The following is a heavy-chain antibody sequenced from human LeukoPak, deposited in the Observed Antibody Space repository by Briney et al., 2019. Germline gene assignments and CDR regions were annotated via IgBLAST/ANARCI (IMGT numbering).Heavy chain of an antibody. V-gene: IGHV3-30*04. Sequence: GGSLRLSCAASGFTFSNYAMHWVRQAPGKGLEWVAFISYDGSSICYADSVKSRFTISRDNSKNTLYLQMNSLRAEDTAVYYCAGEQNAFDMGGQGTMVTVSS. J-gene: IGHJ3*02. CDR2: ISYDGSSI. CDR1: GFTFSNYA. CDR3: AGEQNAFDM.